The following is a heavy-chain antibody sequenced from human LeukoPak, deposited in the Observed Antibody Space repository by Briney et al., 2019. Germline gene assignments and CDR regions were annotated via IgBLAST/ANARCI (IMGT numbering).Heavy chain of an antibody. CDR3: ARDAWFTVTTRFDP. J-gene: IGHJ5*02. Sequence: ASVKVSCKASAHTFYNCGINWAPQAPGQGLEWMGWINPYNGDTNYAQKVQGRVIMTIDTNTRTAYMELRSPRSDDTAVYYCARDAWFTVTTRFDPWGQGTLVTVSS. V-gene: IGHV1-18*01. D-gene: IGHD4-17*01. CDR2: INPYNGDT. CDR1: AHTFYNCG.